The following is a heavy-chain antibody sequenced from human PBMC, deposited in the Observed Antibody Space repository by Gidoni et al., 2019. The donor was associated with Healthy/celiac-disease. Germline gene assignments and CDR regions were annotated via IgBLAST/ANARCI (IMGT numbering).Heavy chain of an antibody. CDR2: ISYDGSNK. J-gene: IGHJ4*02. CDR1: GFTFSSYS. V-gene: IGHV3-30-3*01. D-gene: IGHD6-19*01. CDR3: ARGSRSGWGVDY. Sequence: VQLVESGGVVVQPGSSLRLPFAASGFTFSSYSMPWVRQAPGKGLEWVAGISYDGSNKYYADSVKGRFTISRDNSKNTLYLQMTSLRAEDAAVYYCARGSRSGWGVDYWGQGTLVTVSS.